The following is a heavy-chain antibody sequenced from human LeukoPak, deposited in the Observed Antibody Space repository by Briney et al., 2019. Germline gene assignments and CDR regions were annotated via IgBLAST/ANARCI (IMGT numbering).Heavy chain of an antibody. D-gene: IGHD3-16*01. CDR3: ARVRYRLAETYIDY. Sequence: GASVRVSCKASGYTFTGYSINWVRQAPGQGLEWMGWINPNSGDTNYAQKFQGRVTMTRDTSISTAYMELSRLRSDDTAVYYCARVRYRLAETYIDYWGQGTLVTVSS. J-gene: IGHJ4*02. V-gene: IGHV1-2*02. CDR1: GYTFTGYS. CDR2: INPNSGDT.